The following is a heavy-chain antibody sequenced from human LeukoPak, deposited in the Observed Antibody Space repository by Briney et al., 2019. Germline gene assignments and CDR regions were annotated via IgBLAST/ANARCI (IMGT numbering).Heavy chain of an antibody. CDR1: GFTFSSYA. CDR2: ISGSGGST. D-gene: IGHD3-10*01. CDR3: AKDSYGSGSYYLTGRFDY. J-gene: IGHJ4*02. Sequence: GGSLRLSCAASGFTFSSYAMSWVRQAPGKGLEWVSAISGSGGSTYYADSVKGRFTISRDNSKNTLYLQMNSLRAEDTVVYYCAKDSYGSGSYYLTGRFDYWGQGTLVTVSS. V-gene: IGHV3-23*01.